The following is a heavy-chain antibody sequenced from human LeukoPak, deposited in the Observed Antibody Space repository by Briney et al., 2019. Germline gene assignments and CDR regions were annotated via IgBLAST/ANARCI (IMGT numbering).Heavy chain of an antibody. V-gene: IGHV3-7*01. CDR2: IKQGGSEK. J-gene: IGHJ4*02. CDR1: GFTFSSYW. CDR3: ARRIVGATSGGDY. D-gene: IGHD1-26*01. Sequence: GGSLRLSCAASGFTFSSYWMRWVRQAPGKGLEWVANIKQGGSEKYYVDSVQGPFTIYRDNAKNSLYLQMNSLRVEDTAVYYCARRIVGATSGGDYWGQGTLVTVSS.